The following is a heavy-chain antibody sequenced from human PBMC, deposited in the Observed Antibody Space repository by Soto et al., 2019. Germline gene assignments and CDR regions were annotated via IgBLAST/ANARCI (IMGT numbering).Heavy chain of an antibody. CDR1: GDSVSSNSAA. D-gene: IGHD5-12*01. CDR2: TYYRSKWYN. V-gene: IGHV6-1*01. Sequence: SQTLSLTCAISGDSVSSNSAAWNWIRQSPSRGLEWLGRTYYRSKWYNDYAVSVKSRITINPDTSKNQFSLQLNSVTPEDTAVYYCARNRGYSGYDYGGKYYFDYWGQGTLVTVSS. J-gene: IGHJ4*02. CDR3: ARNRGYSGYDYGGKYYFDY.